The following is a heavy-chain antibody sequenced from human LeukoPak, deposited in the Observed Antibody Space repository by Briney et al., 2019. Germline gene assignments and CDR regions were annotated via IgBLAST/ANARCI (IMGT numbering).Heavy chain of an antibody. D-gene: IGHD5-18*01. CDR3: AKDHSYGTTYYYYMDV. V-gene: IGHV3-30*18. J-gene: IGHJ6*03. CDR1: GFTFSSYG. Sequence: GRSLRLSCAASGFTFSSYGMHWVRQAPGKGLEWVAVISYDGSNKYYADSVKGRFTISRDNSKNTLYLQMNSLRAEDTAVYYCAKDHSYGTTYYYYMDVWGKGTTVTVSS. CDR2: ISYDGSNK.